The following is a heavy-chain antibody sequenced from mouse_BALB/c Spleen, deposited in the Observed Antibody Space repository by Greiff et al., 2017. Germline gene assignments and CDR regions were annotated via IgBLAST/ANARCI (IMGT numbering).Heavy chain of an antibody. CDR2: ISSGGST. J-gene: IGHJ2*01. CDR1: GFTFSSYA. D-gene: IGHD1-1*01. Sequence: DVKLVESGGGLVKPGGSLKLSCAASGFTFSSYAMSWVRQTPEKRLEWVASISSGGSTYYPDSVKGRFTISRDNARNILYLQMSSLRSEDTAMYYCARSLFTTVDYFDYWGQGTTLTVSS. V-gene: IGHV5-6-5*01. CDR3: ARSLFTTVDYFDY.